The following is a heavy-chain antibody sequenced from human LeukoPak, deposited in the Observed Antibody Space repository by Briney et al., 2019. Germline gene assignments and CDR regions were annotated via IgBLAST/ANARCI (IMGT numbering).Heavy chain of an antibody. J-gene: IGHJ4*02. CDR1: GFTFSSYG. V-gene: IGHV3-30*03. D-gene: IGHD6-19*01. CDR2: ISYDGSNK. Sequence: GGSLRLSCAASGFTFSSYGMHWVRQAPGKGLEWVAVISYDGSNKYYADSVKGRFTISRDNSKNTLYLQMNSLRAEDTAVYYCASAGSGWYDYWGQGTLITVSS. CDR3: ASAGSGWYDY.